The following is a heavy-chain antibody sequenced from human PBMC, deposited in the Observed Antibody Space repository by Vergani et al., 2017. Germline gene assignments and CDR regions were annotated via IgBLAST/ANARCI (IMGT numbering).Heavy chain of an antibody. CDR2: IYDSGDT. J-gene: IGHJ4*02. D-gene: IGHD2-21*01. Sequence: QVQLQESGPGLVKPSETLSLTCSVSGDSMNTYYWTWIRQPPGKGLEWIGYIYDSGDTKYNPSLKSRVTMSLDTSKNQFSLNLYSVTAADTAVYYCARGALWWLRQIDSWGQGTLVPVSS. V-gene: IGHV4-59*01. CDR1: GDSMNTYY. CDR3: ARGALWWLRQIDS.